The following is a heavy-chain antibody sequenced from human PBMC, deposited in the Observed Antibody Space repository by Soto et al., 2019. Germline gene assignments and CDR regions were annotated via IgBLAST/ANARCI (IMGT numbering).Heavy chain of an antibody. D-gene: IGHD3-3*01. CDR2: IFSNDEK. CDR3: ARMGHYDFWSGYYFDY. V-gene: IGHV2-26*01. J-gene: IGHJ4*02. CDR1: GFSLSNARMG. Sequence: QVTLKESGPVLVKPTETLTLTCTVSGFSLSNARMGVSWIRRPPGKALEWLAHIFSNDEKYYSTYLKSRLTISKDTSKSQVVLTMTNMDPVDTATYYCARMGHYDFWSGYYFDYWVQGTQVTVSS.